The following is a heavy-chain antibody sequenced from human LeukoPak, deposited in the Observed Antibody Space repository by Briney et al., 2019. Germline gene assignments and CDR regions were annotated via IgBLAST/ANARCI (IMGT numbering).Heavy chain of an antibody. J-gene: IGHJ6*02. Sequence: SETLSLTCNVSGGSIGTFYWSWIRQPPGKGLEYIGYISNTGSTNYNPPLEGRVTISIDISNNQFSLQLSSVTAADTAVYYCGRQSVTGRNGLDVWGQGTTVTVSS. D-gene: IGHD5/OR15-5a*01. CDR2: ISNTGST. CDR1: GGSIGTFY. V-gene: IGHV4-59*08. CDR3: GRQSVTGRNGLDV.